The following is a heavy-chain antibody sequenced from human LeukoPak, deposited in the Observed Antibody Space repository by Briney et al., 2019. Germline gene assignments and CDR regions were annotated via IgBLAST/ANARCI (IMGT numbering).Heavy chain of an antibody. CDR2: ISAHNGNT. D-gene: IGHD5-12*01. CDR3: ARGGSRVATLGTLDY. Sequence: ASVKVSCKASGYTFTSYGISWVRQAPGQGLEWMGWISAHNGNTNYAQKLQGRVTMTTDTSTSTAYMELRSLRSDDTAVYYCARGGSRVATLGTLDYWGQGTLVTVSS. V-gene: IGHV1-18*01. J-gene: IGHJ4*02. CDR1: GYTFTSYG.